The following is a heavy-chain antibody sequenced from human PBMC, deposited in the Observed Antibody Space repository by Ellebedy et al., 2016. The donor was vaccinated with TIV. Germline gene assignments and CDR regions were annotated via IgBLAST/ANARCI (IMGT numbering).Heavy chain of an antibody. CDR3: ARTATDSLWFDY. J-gene: IGHJ5*01. CDR1: GDSISSAKW. CDR2: VYNTGST. Sequence: SETLSLTCVVSGDSISSAKWWIWVRQPPGEGLEWIGYVYNTGSTNYNPSLMSRLTISADASRNQFSLKLSSVTAADTAVYYCARTATDSLWFDYWGPGTLVTVSS. V-gene: IGHV4-4*02. D-gene: IGHD2-15*01.